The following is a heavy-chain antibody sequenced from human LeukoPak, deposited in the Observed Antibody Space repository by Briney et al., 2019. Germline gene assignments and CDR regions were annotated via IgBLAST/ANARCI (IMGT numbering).Heavy chain of an antibody. V-gene: IGHV4-34*01. CDR2: IHNSGTT. Sequence: SETLSLTCAVSGGPFSGYFWSWIRQSSGKGLEWIEEIHNSGTTNYNPSLNSRVTISEDTSKNQFYLNLSSVTAADTAAYYCARRYYYNLGSFPFDFWGQGTLVTVSS. D-gene: IGHD3-10*01. CDR3: ARRYYYNLGSFPFDF. CDR1: GGPFSGYF. J-gene: IGHJ4*02.